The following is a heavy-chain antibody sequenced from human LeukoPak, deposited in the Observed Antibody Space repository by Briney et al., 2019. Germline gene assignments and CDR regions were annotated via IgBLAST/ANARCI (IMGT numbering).Heavy chain of an antibody. V-gene: IGHV3-23*01. D-gene: IGHD2-2*01. CDR3: ARKYCSTTSCLFDN. CDR1: GFSFSICA. CDR2: ISGSGDTT. J-gene: IGHJ4*02. Sequence: GGSLRLSCAASGFSFSICAMSWVRQAPGKGLEWVSGISGSGDTTDYADSVKGRFTISRDNAKNSLYLQMNSLRAEDTAVYYCARKYCSTTSCLFDNWGQGTLVTVSS.